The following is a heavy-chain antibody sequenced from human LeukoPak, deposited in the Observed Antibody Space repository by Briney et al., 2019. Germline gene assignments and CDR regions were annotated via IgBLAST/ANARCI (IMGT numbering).Heavy chain of an antibody. Sequence: KASETLSLTCAVYGGSFSGYYWSWIRQPPGKGLEWIGEINHSGSTNYNPSLKSRVTISVDTSKNQFSLKLSSVTAADTAVYYCARSSIGSSWYNDYWGQGTLVTVSS. V-gene: IGHV4-34*01. J-gene: IGHJ4*02. CDR3: ARSSIGSSWYNDY. CDR1: GGSFSGYY. D-gene: IGHD6-13*01. CDR2: INHSGST.